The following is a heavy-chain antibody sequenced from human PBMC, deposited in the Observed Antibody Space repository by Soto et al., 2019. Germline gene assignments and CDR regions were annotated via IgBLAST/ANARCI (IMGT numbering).Heavy chain of an antibody. CDR3: ARGRYSSSWYGDWGNWFDP. CDR2: INAGNGNT. V-gene: IGHV1-3*01. D-gene: IGHD6-13*01. CDR1: GYTFTSYA. J-gene: IGHJ5*02. Sequence: ASVKVFCKASGYTFTSYAMHWVRQAPGQRLEWMGWINAGNGNTKYSQKFQGRVTITRDTSASTAYMELSSLRSEDTAVYYCARGRYSSSWYGDWGNWFDPWGQGTLVTVSS.